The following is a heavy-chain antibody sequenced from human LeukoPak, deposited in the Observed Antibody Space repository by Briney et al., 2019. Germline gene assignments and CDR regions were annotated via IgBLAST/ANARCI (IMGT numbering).Heavy chain of an antibody. CDR2: IKQDGSAK. D-gene: IGHD4-17*01. J-gene: IGHJ5*02. V-gene: IGHV3-7*01. CDR1: GFTFNKYW. CDR3: ARDPPFAYGEALADQ. Sequence: GGSLRLSCAASGFTFNKYWMSWVRQAPGKGLEWVANIKQDGSAKYYVDSVRGRFTISRDNAKNSLYLQMNSLRAEDTAVYYCARDPPFAYGEALADQWGRGPVVTVSS.